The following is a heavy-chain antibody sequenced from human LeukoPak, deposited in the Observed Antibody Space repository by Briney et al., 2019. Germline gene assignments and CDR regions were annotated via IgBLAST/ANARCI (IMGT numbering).Heavy chain of an antibody. CDR1: GFTFSSYS. D-gene: IGHD4-11*01. Sequence: PGGSLRLSCAASGFTFSSYSMNWVRQAPGKGLEWVSSISSSSSYIYYADSVKGRFTISRDNAKNSLYLQMNSLRAEDTAVYYCAREGTTSGVDYYYYYMDVWGQGTLVTV. CDR3: AREGTTSGVDYYYYYMDV. V-gene: IGHV3-21*01. J-gene: IGHJ6*03. CDR2: ISSSSSYI.